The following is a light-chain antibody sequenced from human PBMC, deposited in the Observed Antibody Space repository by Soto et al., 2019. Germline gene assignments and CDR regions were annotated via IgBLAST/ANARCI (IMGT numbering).Light chain of an antibody. CDR2: SNN. V-gene: IGLV1-44*01. Sequence: QSVLTQPPSASGTPGQRVTIACSGGSSNIESNTVNWYQQVPGTAPKLLVYSNNQRPSGVPDRFSGSQAGTSASLAICGLQSEDEADYYCATWDDSLNGGVIGGGTKLTVL. CDR3: ATWDDSLNGGV. CDR1: SSNIESNT. J-gene: IGLJ2*01.